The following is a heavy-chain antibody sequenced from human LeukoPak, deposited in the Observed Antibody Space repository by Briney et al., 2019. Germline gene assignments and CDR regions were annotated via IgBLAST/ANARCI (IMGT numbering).Heavy chain of an antibody. CDR2: LYCSGST. CDR3: ARVPGGALNWFDP. J-gene: IGHJ5*02. CDR1: GDSVSSKNYY. D-gene: IGHD1-1*01. Sequence: SETLSLTCTVSGDSVSSKNYYWGWIRQPPGKGLEWIGTLYCSGSTYYNPSLKSRVTIPGGTSKSQFSLRLSSVTAADTAVYYCARVPGGALNWFDPWGQGTLVTVSS. V-gene: IGHV4-39*01.